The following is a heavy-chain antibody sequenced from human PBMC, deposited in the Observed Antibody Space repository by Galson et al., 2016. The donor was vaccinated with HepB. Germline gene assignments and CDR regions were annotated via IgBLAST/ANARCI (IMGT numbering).Heavy chain of an antibody. J-gene: IGHJ6*02. CDR3: ARDKFSAWLRGMDV. D-gene: IGHD3-22*01. CDR2: VCHRGST. CDR1: GASISSTNW. Sequence: SETLSLTCNVSGASISSTNWWSWVRQHPGKGLEWIGEVCHRGSTNYNPSLKNRVTISVDKSTNPFSLQLSSVTAADTDMYYCARDKFSAWLRGMDVCGQGTTVTVSS. V-gene: IGHV4-4*02.